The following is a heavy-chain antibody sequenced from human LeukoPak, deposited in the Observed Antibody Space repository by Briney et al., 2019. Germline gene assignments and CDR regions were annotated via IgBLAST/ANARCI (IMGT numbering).Heavy chain of an antibody. CDR3: ARDRGYYDSSGYHQYYYFDY. CDR2: ISSSSSYI. D-gene: IGHD3-22*01. CDR1: GFTFSSYS. J-gene: IGHJ4*02. V-gene: IGHV3-21*06. Sequence: GGSLRLSCAASGFTFSSYSLNWVRQAPGKGLEWVSTISSSSSYIYYADSVKGRFTISRDNAKNSLYLQMNSLRAEDTAVYYCARDRGYYDSSGYHQYYYFDYWGQGTLVTVSS.